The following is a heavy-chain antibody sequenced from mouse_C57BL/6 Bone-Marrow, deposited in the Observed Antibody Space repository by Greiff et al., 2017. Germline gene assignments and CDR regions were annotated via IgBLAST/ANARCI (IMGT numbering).Heavy chain of an antibody. D-gene: IGHD2-3*01. CDR2: INPNNGGT. V-gene: IGHV1-26*01. J-gene: IGHJ4*01. CDR3: ARGGFDGYLYYYAMDY. Sequence: EVQLQQSGPELVKPGASVKISCKASGYTFTDYYMNWVKQSHGKSLEWIGDINPNNGGTSYNQKFKGKATLTVDKSSSTAYMELRSLTSEDSAVYYGARGGFDGYLYYYAMDYWGQGTSVTVSS. CDR1: GYTFTDYY.